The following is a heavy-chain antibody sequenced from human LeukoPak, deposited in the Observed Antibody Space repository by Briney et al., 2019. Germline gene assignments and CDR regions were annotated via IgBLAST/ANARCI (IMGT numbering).Heavy chain of an antibody. CDR3: ASGIAVAGTRGDY. D-gene: IGHD6-19*01. Sequence: SETLSLTCTVSGGSISSYYRSWIRQPPGKGLEWIGYIYYSGSTNYNPSLKSRVTISVDTSKNQFSLKLSSVTAADTAVYYCASGIAVAGTRGDYWGQGTLVTVSS. CDR1: GGSISSYY. J-gene: IGHJ4*02. V-gene: IGHV4-59*01. CDR2: IYYSGST.